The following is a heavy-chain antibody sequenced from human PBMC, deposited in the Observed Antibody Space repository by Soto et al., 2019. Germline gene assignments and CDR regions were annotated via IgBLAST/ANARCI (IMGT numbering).Heavy chain of an antibody. V-gene: IGHV1-3*01. CDR1: AYTFTSYC. CDR3: AIDLQRYSSTWFDAFHI. J-gene: IGHJ3*02. CDR2: INAGNGNT. D-gene: IGHD6-13*01. Sequence: ASVKXSCKASAYTFTSYCMHWVRQAPGQRLEWMGWINAGNGNTKYSQKFQGRVTITRDTSASTAYMELSSLRSEDTAVYYCAIDLQRYSSTWFDAFHIWGQATMVT.